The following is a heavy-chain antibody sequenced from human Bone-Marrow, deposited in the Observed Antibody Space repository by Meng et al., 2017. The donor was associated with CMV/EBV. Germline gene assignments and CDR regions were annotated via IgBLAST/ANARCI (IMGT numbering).Heavy chain of an antibody. CDR1: GYSISSGYY. V-gene: IGHV4-38-2*02. CDR2: INHSGSV. Sequence: SETLSLTCTVSGYSISSGYYWGWIRQPPGKGLEWIGNINHSGSVYYNPSLQSRVTLSMDTSKNHFSLTVNSVTAADTAVYYCARSDGGNSEGRLDPWGEGTLVTVSS. D-gene: IGHD4-23*01. CDR3: ARSDGGNSEGRLDP. J-gene: IGHJ5*02.